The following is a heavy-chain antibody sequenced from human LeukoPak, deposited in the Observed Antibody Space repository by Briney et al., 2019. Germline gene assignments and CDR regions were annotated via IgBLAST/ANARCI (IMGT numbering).Heavy chain of an antibody. Sequence: SETLSLTCTVSGGSISSSRYYWGWIRQPPGKGLEWIGSIYYSVSTYYNPSLKSRVTISVDTSKNQFSLKLSSVTAAHTAVYYCARSYYYDSSGYYEDYWGQGTLVTVSS. CDR1: GGSISSSRYY. V-gene: IGHV4-39*01. J-gene: IGHJ4*02. CDR3: ARSYYYDSSGYYEDY. D-gene: IGHD3-22*01. CDR2: IYYSVST.